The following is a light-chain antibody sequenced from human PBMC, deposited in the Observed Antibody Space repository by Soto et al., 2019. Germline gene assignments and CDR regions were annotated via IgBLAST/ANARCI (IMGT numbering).Light chain of an antibody. V-gene: IGKV1-5*01. CDR2: DAS. Sequence: DIQMTQSPFTLSASVGDRVTITCRASQSINARLAWHQQKPGKAPKVLIYDASNLESGVPSRFSGSGSGREFTLTISSLQPDDFATYYCQQYNSYPWTFGQGTKVDI. CDR3: QQYNSYPWT. J-gene: IGKJ1*01. CDR1: QSINAR.